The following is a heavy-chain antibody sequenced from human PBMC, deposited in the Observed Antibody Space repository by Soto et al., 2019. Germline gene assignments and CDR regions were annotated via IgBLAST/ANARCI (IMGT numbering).Heavy chain of an antibody. D-gene: IGHD3-10*01. CDR1: GESFGAYY. CDR3: ARVAYGVRGVIIAMDV. J-gene: IGHJ6*04. CDR2: VYHSGDT. V-gene: IGHV4-34*01. Sequence: SETLSLTCTVSGESFGAYYWSWIRQSPGKGLEWIGEVYHSGDTKYNPSLKSRVTISEDPSKNQFSLKLSSVTAADTAVYYCARVAYGVRGVIIAMDVWGKGTTVTVSS.